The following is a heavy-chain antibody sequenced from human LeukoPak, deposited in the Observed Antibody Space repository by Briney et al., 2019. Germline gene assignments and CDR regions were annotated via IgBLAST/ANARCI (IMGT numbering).Heavy chain of an antibody. CDR2: ISYSGST. V-gene: IGHV4-59*01. CDR1: GCSISSYY. D-gene: IGHD3-22*01. Sequence: SETLSLTCTVSGCSISSYYWSWIGQPPGKGLEWIACISYSGSTKYNPSLKSRVTISVDTSKNQLSLKLSSVTAADTAVYYCARKRDGDSSVYLNRIDPWGQGTLVTVSS. J-gene: IGHJ5*02. CDR3: ARKRDGDSSVYLNRIDP.